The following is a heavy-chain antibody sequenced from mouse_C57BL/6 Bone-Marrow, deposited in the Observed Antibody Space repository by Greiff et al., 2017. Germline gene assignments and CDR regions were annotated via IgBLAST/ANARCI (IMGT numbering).Heavy chain of an antibody. D-gene: IGHD2-3*01. CDR3: ARCGYCYYYAMDY. V-gene: IGHV1-81*01. Sequence: VQLQQSGAELARPGASVKLSCKASGYTFTSYGISWVKQRTGQGLEWIGEIYPRSGNTYYNEKFKGKATLIADKSSSTAYMELRSLTSEDAAVYFCARCGYCYYYAMDYWGQGTSVTVSS. CDR2: IYPRSGNT. CDR1: GYTFTSYG. J-gene: IGHJ4*01.